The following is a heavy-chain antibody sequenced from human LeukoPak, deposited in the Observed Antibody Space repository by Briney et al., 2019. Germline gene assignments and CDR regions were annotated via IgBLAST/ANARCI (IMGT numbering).Heavy chain of an antibody. D-gene: IGHD3-16*01. V-gene: IGHV3-74*01. Sequence: GGSLRLSCAASGFTFSGYWMHWVRQAPGKGLMWVSRCDSDGSGTTYVDSVKGRFTVSRDNAKSTLYLQMSSLRAEDTAVYYCATSSVWGGAFNIWGQGTMVTVSS. J-gene: IGHJ3*02. CDR3: ATSSVWGGAFNI. CDR2: CDSDGSGT. CDR1: GFTFSGYW.